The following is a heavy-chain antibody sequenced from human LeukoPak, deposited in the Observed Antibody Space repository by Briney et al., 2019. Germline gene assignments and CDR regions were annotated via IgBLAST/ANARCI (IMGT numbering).Heavy chain of an antibody. Sequence: TSETLSLTCAVSGGSISSNNWWGWVRQPPGKGLEWIGEIYHSGSPNYNPSLKSRVTISVDKSRNHFSLNLSSVTAADTAVYYCARVNINNWHSCDYWGQGTLVTVSS. D-gene: IGHD1-1*01. CDR1: GGSISSNNW. J-gene: IGHJ4*02. V-gene: IGHV4-4*02. CDR2: IYHSGSP. CDR3: ARVNINNWHSCDY.